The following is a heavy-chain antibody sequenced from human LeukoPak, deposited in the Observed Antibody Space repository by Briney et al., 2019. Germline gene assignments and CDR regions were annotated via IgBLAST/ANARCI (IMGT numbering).Heavy chain of an antibody. CDR1: GFTFSTYS. CDR3: ARQDCSGGSCYPYLAHYYYYGMDV. J-gene: IGHJ6*02. CDR2: ISSSSGTI. D-gene: IGHD2-15*01. V-gene: IGHV3-48*04. Sequence: GGSLRLSCAASGFTFSTYSMNWVRQAPGKGLEWISYISSSSGTIYYADSVKGRFTISRDNAKNSLYLQIHSLRGEDTALYYCARQDCSGGSCYPYLAHYYYYGMDVWGQGTTVTVSS.